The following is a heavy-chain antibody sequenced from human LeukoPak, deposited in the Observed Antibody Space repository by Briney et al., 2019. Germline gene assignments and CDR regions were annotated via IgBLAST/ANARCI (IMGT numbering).Heavy chain of an antibody. CDR3: ARDPYSSSWSYGMDV. D-gene: IGHD6-13*01. V-gene: IGHV3-15*01. Sequence: SGGSLRLSCAASGFTFSNAWMSWVRQAPGKGLEWVGRIKSKTDGGTTDYAAPVKGRFTISRDNAQTSLYLHMNSLRAEDTAVYYCARDPYSSSWSYGMDVWGQGTTVTVSS. J-gene: IGHJ6*02. CDR1: GFTFSNAW. CDR2: IKSKTDGGTT.